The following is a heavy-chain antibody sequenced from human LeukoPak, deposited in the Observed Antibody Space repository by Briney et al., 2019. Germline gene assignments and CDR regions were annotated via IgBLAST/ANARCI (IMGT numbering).Heavy chain of an antibody. Sequence: GGSLRLFCAASGFTFSSYSMNWVRQAPGKGLEWVSSISSSSSYIYYADSVKGRFTISRDNAKNSLYLQMNSLRAEDTAVYYCARDLFGELSSIDYWGQGTLVTVSS. CDR2: ISSSSSYI. J-gene: IGHJ4*02. CDR3: ARDLFGELSSIDY. D-gene: IGHD3-10*01. CDR1: GFTFSSYS. V-gene: IGHV3-21*01.